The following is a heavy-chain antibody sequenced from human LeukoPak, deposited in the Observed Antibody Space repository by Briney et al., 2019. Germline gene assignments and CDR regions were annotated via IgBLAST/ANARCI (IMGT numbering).Heavy chain of an antibody. CDR3: AKDGSYRYYDFWSGYYTEWFDP. Sequence: GGSLRLSCAASGFTVSSNYMSWVRQAPGKGLEWVSVIYSGGSTYYADSVKGRFTISRDNSKNTLYLQMNSLSAEDTAVYYCAKDGSYRYYDFWSGYYTEWFDPWGQGTLVTVSS. J-gene: IGHJ5*02. CDR1: GFTVSSNY. CDR2: IYSGGST. V-gene: IGHV3-66*01. D-gene: IGHD3-3*01.